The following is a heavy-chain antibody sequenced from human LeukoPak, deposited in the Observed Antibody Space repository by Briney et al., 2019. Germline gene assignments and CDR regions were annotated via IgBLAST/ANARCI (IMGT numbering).Heavy chain of an antibody. CDR3: ARRGYTYGLDY. CDR2: LSAAGRTI. Sequence: GGSLRLSCAASGFAFTSYSMNWVRQAPGKGLEWVSYLSAAGRTIYYADSVQGRFSITRDTAKHTLSLPMDSLRADDTAVYYCARRGYTYGLDYWGQGILVVVPS. V-gene: IGHV3-48*01. D-gene: IGHD5-18*01. J-gene: IGHJ4*02. CDR1: GFAFTSYS.